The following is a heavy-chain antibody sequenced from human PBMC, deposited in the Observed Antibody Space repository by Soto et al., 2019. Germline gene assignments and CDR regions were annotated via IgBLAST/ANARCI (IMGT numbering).Heavy chain of an antibody. J-gene: IGHJ5*02. V-gene: IGHV1-24*01. D-gene: IGHD2-2*01. CDR2: FDPEDGET. Sequence: ASVKVSCKVSGYTLTELSMHWVRQAPGKGLEWMGGFDPEDGETIYAQKFQGRVTMAEDTSTDTAYMELSSLRSEDTAVYYCATVYCSSTSCYREDNWFDPWGQGTLVTVSS. CDR1: GYTLTELS. CDR3: ATVYCSSTSCYREDNWFDP.